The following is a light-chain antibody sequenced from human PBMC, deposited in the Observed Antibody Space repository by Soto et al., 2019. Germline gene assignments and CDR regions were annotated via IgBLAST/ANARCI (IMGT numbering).Light chain of an antibody. CDR2: DVS. CDR1: QSVNNN. Sequence: EKVMTQSPATLSVSPGERATLSCRASQSVNNNLAWYQQIPGPAPRLLIYDVSTRATGIPARFSGSGSETEFTLTISSLQSEDFGIYFCPQYNVWPATFGQGTRLEIK. CDR3: PQYNVWPAT. V-gene: IGKV3-15*01. J-gene: IGKJ5*01.